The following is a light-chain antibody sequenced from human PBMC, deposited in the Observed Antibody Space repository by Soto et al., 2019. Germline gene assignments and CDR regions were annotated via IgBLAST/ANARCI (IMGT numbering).Light chain of an antibody. J-gene: IGKJ4*01. CDR2: TGS. CDR1: QGISNW. V-gene: IGKV1-12*01. Sequence: IQMTQSPSSVSASVGDRVSITCRASQGISNWLAWYQQKPGRAPKLLIYTGSSLQSGVPSRFSGTGSGTDFTHTISSLQPEDVATYYCQQANSFPLTFGGGTKVEIK. CDR3: QQANSFPLT.